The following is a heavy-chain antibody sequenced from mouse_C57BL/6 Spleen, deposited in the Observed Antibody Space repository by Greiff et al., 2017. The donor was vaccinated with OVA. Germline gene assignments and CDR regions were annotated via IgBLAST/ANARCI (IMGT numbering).Heavy chain of an antibody. CDR1: GYAFSSSW. CDR2: IYPGDGDT. Sequence: VKLVESGPELVKPGASVKISCKASGYAFSSSWMNWVKQRPGKGLEWIGRIYPGDGDTNYNGKFKGKATLTADKSSSTAYMQLSSLTSEDSAVYFCARDDYDGAWFAYWGQGTLVTVSA. D-gene: IGHD2-3*01. J-gene: IGHJ3*01. CDR3: ARDDYDGAWFAY. V-gene: IGHV1-82*01.